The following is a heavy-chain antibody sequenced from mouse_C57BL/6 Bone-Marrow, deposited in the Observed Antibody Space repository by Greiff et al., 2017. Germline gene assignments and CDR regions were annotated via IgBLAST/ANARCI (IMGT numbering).Heavy chain of an antibody. D-gene: IGHD2-4*01. CDR3: ARDKGYYYDGFAY. V-gene: IGHV5-4*01. J-gene: IGHJ3*01. Sequence: EVQLVESGGGLVKPGGSLKLSCAASGFTFSSYAMSWVRQTPAKRLEWVATISDGGSYTYYPDNVKGRFTISRDNAKNNRYLQMSHLKSEDTAMYYCARDKGYYYDGFAYWGQGTLVTVSA. CDR2: ISDGGSYT. CDR1: GFTFSSYA.